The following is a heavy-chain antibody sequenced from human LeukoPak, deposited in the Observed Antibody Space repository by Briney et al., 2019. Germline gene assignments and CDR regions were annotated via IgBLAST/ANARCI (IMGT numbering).Heavy chain of an antibody. V-gene: IGHV1-46*01. CDR2: INPSGGST. J-gene: IGHJ3*02. Sequence: ASVKVSCKASGYTFTRYDINWVRQATGQGLEWMGIINPSGGSTSYAQKFQGRVTMTRDTSTSTVYMELSSLRSEDTAVYYCARISGSYRAFDIWGQGTMVTVSS. CDR1: GYTFTRYD. D-gene: IGHD1-26*01. CDR3: ARISGSYRAFDI.